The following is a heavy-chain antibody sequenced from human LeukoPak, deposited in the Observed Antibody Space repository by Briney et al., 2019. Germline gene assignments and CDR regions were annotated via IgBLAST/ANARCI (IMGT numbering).Heavy chain of an antibody. J-gene: IGHJ4*02. CDR3: ARDSEEIVGAARGGFDY. CDR1: GYTFTSYY. D-gene: IGHD1-26*01. V-gene: IGHV1-46*01. CDR2: INPSGGST. Sequence: ASVKVSCKASGYTFTSYYMHWVRQAPGQGLEWMGIINPSGGSTSYAQKFQGRVTMTRDTSTSTVYMELSSLRSEDTAVYYCARDSEEIVGAARGGFDYWGQGTLVTVSS.